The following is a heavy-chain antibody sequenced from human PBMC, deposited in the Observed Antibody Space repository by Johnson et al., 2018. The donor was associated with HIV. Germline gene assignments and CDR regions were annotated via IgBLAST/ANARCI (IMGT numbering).Heavy chain of an antibody. J-gene: IGHJ3*02. V-gene: IGHV3-30*04. D-gene: IGHD1-14*01. CDR1: RFTLSNYA. CDR2: TSYDGNNK. Sequence: QVQLVESGGGLVKPGGSLRLSCAASRFTLSNYAMHWVRQAPGKGLEWVAVTSYDGNNKYYVDSLKGRFTISSDNSKNTLYLQMNSLRPEDTAVYYCAKERGYNRREGHAFDIWGQGTMVTVSS. CDR3: AKERGYNRREGHAFDI.